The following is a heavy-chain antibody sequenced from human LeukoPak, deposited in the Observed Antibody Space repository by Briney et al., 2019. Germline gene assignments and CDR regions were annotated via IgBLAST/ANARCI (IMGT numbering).Heavy chain of an antibody. Sequence: SETLSLTCTVSGGSISSYYWSWIRQPPGKGLEWIGYIYHSGSTYYNPSLKSRVTISVDRSKNQFSLKLSSVTAADTAVYYCARFTAMVHDAFDIWGQGTMVTVSS. D-gene: IGHD5-18*01. CDR2: IYHSGST. V-gene: IGHV4-59*12. CDR1: GGSISSYY. CDR3: ARFTAMVHDAFDI. J-gene: IGHJ3*02.